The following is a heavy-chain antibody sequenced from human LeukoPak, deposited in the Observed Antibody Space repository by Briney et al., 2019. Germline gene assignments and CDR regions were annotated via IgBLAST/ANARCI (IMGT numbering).Heavy chain of an antibody. J-gene: IGHJ6*02. D-gene: IGHD3-3*01. CDR3: ARGITIFGVETGYYYYGMDV. V-gene: IGHV4-30-2*01. CDR2: IFHSGST. CDR1: GGSISSGGYS. Sequence: SETLPLTCAVSGGSISSGGYSWSWIRQPPGKGLEWIGYIFHSGSTYYNPSLKSRVIISVDRSKNQFSLKLSSVTAADTAVYYCARGITIFGVETGYYYYGMDVWGQGTTVTVSS.